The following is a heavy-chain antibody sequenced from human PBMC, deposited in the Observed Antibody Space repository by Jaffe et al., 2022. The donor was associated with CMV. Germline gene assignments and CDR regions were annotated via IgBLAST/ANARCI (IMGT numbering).Heavy chain of an antibody. D-gene: IGHD3-3*01. CDR1: GFTFSSFS. CDR3: VRDEGWLRFLATFDY. V-gene: IGHV3-7*03. J-gene: IGHJ4*02. Sequence: EVQLVESGGDLVQPGGSLRLSCAASGFTFSSFSMSWVRQAPGKGLEWLANINQDGSETFYVDSVRGRFTISRDNANNSMHLHMSSLRVEDTGLYYCVRDEGWLRFLATFDYWGQGTLVTVSS. CDR2: INQDGSET.